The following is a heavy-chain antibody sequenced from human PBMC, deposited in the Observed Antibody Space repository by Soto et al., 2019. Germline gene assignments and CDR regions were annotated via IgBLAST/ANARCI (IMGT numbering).Heavy chain of an antibody. CDR2: IYYSGST. V-gene: IGHV4-59*06. J-gene: IGHJ6*02. CDR3: AASCVGCRGFNYYGMDV. CDR1: GDYISSYY. Sequence: PSETLSLTCTVSGDYISSYYWSWIRQPPGKGLEWIGYIYYSGSTYYNPSLKSRVTISVDTSKNQFSLKLSSVTAADTAVYYCAASCVGCRGFNYYGMDVWGQGTTVTVSS. D-gene: IGHD5-12*01.